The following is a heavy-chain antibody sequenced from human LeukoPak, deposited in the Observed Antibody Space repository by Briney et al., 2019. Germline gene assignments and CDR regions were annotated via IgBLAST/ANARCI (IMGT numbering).Heavy chain of an antibody. CDR2: INPNSGGT. V-gene: IGHV1-2*02. Sequence: ASVKVSCKASGYTFTGYYMHWVRQAPGQGLEWMGWINPNSGGTNYAQKFQGRVTMTRDTSISTAYMELSRLRSDDTAVYYCASHAEVNHYDSNGYCSPVSDQGAQGTLATVS. CDR3: ASHAEVNHYDSNGYCSPVSDQ. CDR1: GYTFTGYY. D-gene: IGHD3-22*01. J-gene: IGHJ4*02.